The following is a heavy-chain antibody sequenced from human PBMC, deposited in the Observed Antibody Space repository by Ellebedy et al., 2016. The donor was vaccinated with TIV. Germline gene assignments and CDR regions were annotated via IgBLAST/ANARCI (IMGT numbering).Heavy chain of an antibody. J-gene: IGHJ5*02. CDR1: GGSISSGGYY. Sequence: SETLSLTXTVSGGSISSGGYYWSWIRQPPGKGLEWIGEINHSGSTNYNPSLKSRVTISVDTSKNQFSLKLSSVTAADTAVYYCARGFPYDSSGYYNFNWFDPWGQGTLVTVSS. D-gene: IGHD3-22*01. V-gene: IGHV4-61*08. CDR3: ARGFPYDSSGYYNFNWFDP. CDR2: INHSGST.